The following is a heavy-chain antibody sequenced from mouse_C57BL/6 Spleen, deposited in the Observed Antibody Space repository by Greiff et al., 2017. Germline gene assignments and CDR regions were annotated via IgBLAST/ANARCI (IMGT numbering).Heavy chain of an antibody. CDR2: ISDGGSYT. D-gene: IGHD2-5*01. CDR1: GLTFSSYA. V-gene: IGHV5-4*01. Sequence: EVKLVESGGGLVKPGGSLKLSCAASGLTFSSYAMSWVRQTPEKRLEWVATISDGGSYTYYPDNVKGRFTISRDNAKNNLYLQMSHLKSEDTAMYYCARDDYSNPFAYWGQGTLVTVSA. CDR3: ARDDYSNPFAY. J-gene: IGHJ3*01.